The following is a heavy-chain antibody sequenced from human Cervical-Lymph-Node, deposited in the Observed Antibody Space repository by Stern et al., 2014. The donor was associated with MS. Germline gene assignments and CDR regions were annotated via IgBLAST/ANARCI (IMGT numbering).Heavy chain of an antibody. CDR2: IKQDGSEK. CDR1: GFMFSYYR. J-gene: IGHJ4*02. D-gene: IGHD3-22*01. CDR3: AGGKWLPDFDY. Sequence: EVQLVESGGGLVQPGGSLRLSCAASGFMFSYYRMSWVRQAPGKGLEWVADIKQDGSEKYYVDSVKGRFTISRDNAKNSLYLQMNSLRAEDTAVYYCAGGKWLPDFDYWGQGTLVTDPS. V-gene: IGHV3-7*04.